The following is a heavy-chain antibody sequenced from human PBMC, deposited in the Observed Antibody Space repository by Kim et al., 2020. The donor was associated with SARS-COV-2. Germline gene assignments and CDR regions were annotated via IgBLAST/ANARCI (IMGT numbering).Heavy chain of an antibody. Sequence: PPLKSRVTIYVDTSKTQVSLKLSSVTAADTAVYYCARLVAAAATDYFDYWGQGTLVTVSS. V-gene: IGHV4-61*07. J-gene: IGHJ4*02. D-gene: IGHD6-13*01. CDR3: ARLVAAAATDYFDY.